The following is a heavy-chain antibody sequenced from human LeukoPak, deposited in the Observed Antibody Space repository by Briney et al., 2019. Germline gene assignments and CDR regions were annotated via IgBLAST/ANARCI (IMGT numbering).Heavy chain of an antibody. CDR2: ISAYNGNT. CDR1: GGTFSSYA. D-gene: IGHD6-6*01. V-gene: IGHV1-18*01. Sequence: WASVKVSCKASGGTFSSYAISWVRQAPGQGLEWMGWISAYNGNTNYAQKLQGRVTMTTDTSTSTAYMELRSLRSDDTAVYYCARDSSSPYYYYGMDVWGQGTTVTVSS. J-gene: IGHJ6*02. CDR3: ARDSSSPYYYYGMDV.